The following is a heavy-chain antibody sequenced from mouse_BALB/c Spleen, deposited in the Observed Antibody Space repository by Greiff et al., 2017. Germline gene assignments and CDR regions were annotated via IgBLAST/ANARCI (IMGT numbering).Heavy chain of an antibody. CDR3: AKTTVVAPYFDY. D-gene: IGHD1-1*01. V-gene: IGHV2-6-5*01. Sequence: LSISKDNSKSHVFLKMNSLQTDDTAMYYCAKTTVVAPYFDYWGQGTTLTVSS. J-gene: IGHJ2*01.